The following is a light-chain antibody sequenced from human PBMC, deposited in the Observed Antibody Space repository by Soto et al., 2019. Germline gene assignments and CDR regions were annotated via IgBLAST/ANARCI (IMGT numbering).Light chain of an antibody. CDR3: QQRSNWPPGLT. J-gene: IGKJ4*01. V-gene: IGKV3-11*01. Sequence: SPASLSLSIGDRVTITCRASQSVSSNLAWYQQKRGQAPXLXIXGASTRATGIPARFSGSGSGTDFTLTISSLEPEDFAVYYCQQRSNWPPGLTFGGGTKVDIK. CDR2: GAS. CDR1: QSVSSN.